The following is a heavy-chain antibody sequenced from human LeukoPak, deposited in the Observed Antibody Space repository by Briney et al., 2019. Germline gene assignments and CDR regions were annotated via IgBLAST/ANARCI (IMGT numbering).Heavy chain of an antibody. V-gene: IGHV3-48*01. CDR3: ARDYYDSSGYPPEPYDN. CDR2: ISTSSSTI. Sequence: GGSLRLSCVASGFTFSSYSMNWVRQAPGKGLEWVSYISTSSSTIYYADSVKGRFTISRDNAKNSLYLQMNSLRAEDTAVYYCARDYYDSSGYPPEPYDNWGQGTLVTVSS. J-gene: IGHJ4*02. CDR1: GFTFSSYS. D-gene: IGHD3-22*01.